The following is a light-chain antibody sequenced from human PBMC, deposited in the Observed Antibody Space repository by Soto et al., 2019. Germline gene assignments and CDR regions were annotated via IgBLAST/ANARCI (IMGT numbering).Light chain of an antibody. CDR1: SGDVGGYNY. CDR2: DVT. V-gene: IGLV2-14*01. CDR3: SSYTSSITLV. J-gene: IGLJ3*02. Sequence: QSALTQPASVSGSPGQSITISCTGTSGDVGGYNYVSWYQQHPGKAPKLLIYDVTNRPSGVSYRFSGSKSGNTASLTISGLQAEDEADYYCSSYTSSITLVFGGGTKLTVL.